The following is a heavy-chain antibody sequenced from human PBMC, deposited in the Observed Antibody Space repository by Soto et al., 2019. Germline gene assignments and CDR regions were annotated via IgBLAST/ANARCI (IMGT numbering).Heavy chain of an antibody. D-gene: IGHD5-18*01. Sequence: EVQLLESGGDLRQPGGSLRLSCAASGFRFSSYSMSWVRHVPGKGLQWVSGMSATGGSTYYADTVKGRFTTSRDNSRKTMYLQMNSLRADDTAVYYCAKSWGDTWQESAFDFWGLGTMVTVSA. CDR3: AKSWGDTWQESAFDF. CDR2: MSATGGST. J-gene: IGHJ3*01. CDR1: GFRFSSYS. V-gene: IGHV3-23*01.